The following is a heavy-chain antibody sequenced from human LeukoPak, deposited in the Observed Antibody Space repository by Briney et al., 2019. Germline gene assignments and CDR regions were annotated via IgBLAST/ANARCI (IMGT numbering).Heavy chain of an antibody. J-gene: IGHJ6*03. V-gene: IGHV3-21*01. CDR1: GFTFSSYS. D-gene: IGHD3-10*01. Sequence: GGSLRLSCAASGFTFSSYSMNWVRQAPGKGLEWVSSISSSSSYIYYADSVKGRFTISRDNAKNSLYLQMNSLRAEDTAVYYCARGGYGSGSYRYYYYYMDVWGKGTTVTISS. CDR2: ISSSSSYI. CDR3: ARGGYGSGSYRYYYYYMDV.